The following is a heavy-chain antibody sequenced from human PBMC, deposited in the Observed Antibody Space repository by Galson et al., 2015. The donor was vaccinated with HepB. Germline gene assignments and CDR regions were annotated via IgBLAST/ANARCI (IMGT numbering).Heavy chain of an antibody. V-gene: IGHV3-74*01. CDR1: GFTFSSYW. CDR3: AREFVAVADRNSDAFDI. D-gene: IGHD6-19*01. J-gene: IGHJ3*02. Sequence: SLRLSCAASGFTFSSYWMHWVRQVPGKGLVWVSRINSDGSSISYADSGQGRFTISRDNAKNTLSLQMNSLRAEDTAVYYCAREFVAVADRNSDAFDIWGQGTMVTVSS. CDR2: INSDGSSI.